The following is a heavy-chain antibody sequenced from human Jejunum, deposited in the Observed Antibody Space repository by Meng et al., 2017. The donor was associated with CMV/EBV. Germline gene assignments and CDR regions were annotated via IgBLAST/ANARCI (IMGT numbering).Heavy chain of an antibody. CDR2: IRNKANSYTT. V-gene: IGHV3-72*01. Sequence: SGFTFRDHSLDWVRQAPGKGLECVDRIRNKANSYTTEYAASVKGRFTISGDDSKNSLYLQMNSLKIEDTAVYYCVRKASGVDVFDIWGQGTMVTVSS. J-gene: IGHJ3*02. CDR1: GFTFRDHS. CDR3: VRKASGVDVFDI. D-gene: IGHD6-13*01.